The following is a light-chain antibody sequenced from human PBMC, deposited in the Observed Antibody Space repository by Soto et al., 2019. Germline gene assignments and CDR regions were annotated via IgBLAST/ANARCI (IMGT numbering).Light chain of an antibody. Sequence: IVLTKSPATLSLSPGERATLSCRASQSVSSSLAWYQLKPGQAPRLRIYGTSTRATGIPARLSGSGSGTEFTLTISSHQDEDFAVYYCHQYNFWPTFGQGTKVEI. V-gene: IGKV3-15*01. CDR3: HQYNFWPT. J-gene: IGKJ1*01. CDR1: QSVSSS. CDR2: GTS.